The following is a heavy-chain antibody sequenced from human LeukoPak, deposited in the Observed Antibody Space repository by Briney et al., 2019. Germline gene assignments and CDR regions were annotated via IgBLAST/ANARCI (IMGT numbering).Heavy chain of an antibody. V-gene: IGHV4-59*08. CDR3: ARLAPGSGYFDY. CDR2: LYYSGST. D-gene: IGHD6-19*01. CDR1: GGSIGSYY. Sequence: PSETLSLTCTVSGGSIGSYYWNWMRQPPGKGLEWIGYLYYSGSTNYNPSLKSRVTISVDTSKNQFSLKLSSVTAADTAAYYCARLAPGSGYFDYWGQGTLVTVSS. J-gene: IGHJ4*02.